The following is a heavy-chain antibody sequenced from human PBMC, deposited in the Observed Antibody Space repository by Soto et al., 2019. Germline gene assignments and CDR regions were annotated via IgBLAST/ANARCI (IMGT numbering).Heavy chain of an antibody. V-gene: IGHV1-8*01. J-gene: IGHJ6*02. CDR2: MNPNSGNT. D-gene: IGHD5-12*01. Sequence: TSVKVSCKASGYTFTSYDINWVRQATGQGLEWMGWMNPNSGNTGYAQKFQGRVTMTRNTSISTAYMELSSLRSEDTAVYYCARGSGSDYYRYYYYSMDVWGQGTTVTVSS. CDR3: ARGSGSDYYRYYYYSMDV. CDR1: GYTFTSYD.